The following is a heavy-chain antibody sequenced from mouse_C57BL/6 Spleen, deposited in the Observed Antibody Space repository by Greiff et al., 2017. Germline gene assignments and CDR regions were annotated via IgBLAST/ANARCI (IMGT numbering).Heavy chain of an antibody. J-gene: IGHJ2*01. D-gene: IGHD2-3*01. CDR2: IAPTSGGT. CDR3: ARSLFYDCYYRYYFNY. V-gene: IGHV1-72*01. Sequence: VQLQQPGAELVKPGASVKLSCKASGYTFPSYWMHWVKQRPGRGLEWIGRIAPTSGGTKYNEKFQSKATLTVDTPSSPAYMQLSSLTSEDSAVYDCARSLFYDCYYRYYFNYGGQGTTLTVSS. CDR1: GYTFPSYW.